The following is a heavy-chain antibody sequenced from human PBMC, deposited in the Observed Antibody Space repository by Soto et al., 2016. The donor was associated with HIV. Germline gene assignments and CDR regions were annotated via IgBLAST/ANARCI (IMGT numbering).Heavy chain of an antibody. Sequence: EVQLVESGGGLVQPGGSLRLSCAASGFTFSSYSMNWVRQAPGKGLEWVSYISSSSSTIYYADSVKGRFTISRDNAKNSLYLQMNSLRVEDTAVYYCARLPGIAAVASPFGPWGQGTLVTVSS. CDR1: GFTFSSYS. J-gene: IGHJ5*02. V-gene: IGHV3-48*04. CDR2: ISSSSSTI. CDR3: ARLPGIAAVASPFGP. D-gene: IGHD6-13*01.